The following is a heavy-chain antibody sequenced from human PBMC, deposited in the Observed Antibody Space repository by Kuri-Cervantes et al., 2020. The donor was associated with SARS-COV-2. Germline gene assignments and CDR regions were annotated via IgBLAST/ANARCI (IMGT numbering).Heavy chain of an antibody. J-gene: IGHJ5*02. CDR1: GGFISSGGYS. D-gene: IGHD6-19*01. CDR2: IYHSGST. V-gene: IGHV4-30-2*01. Sequence: SETLSLTCAVSGGFISSGGYSWSWIRQPPGKGLEWIGYIYHSGSTYYNPSLKSRVTISVDRSKNQFSLKLSSVTAADTAVYYCARESIAVAGTGGFDPWGQGTLVTVSS. CDR3: ARESIAVAGTGGFDP.